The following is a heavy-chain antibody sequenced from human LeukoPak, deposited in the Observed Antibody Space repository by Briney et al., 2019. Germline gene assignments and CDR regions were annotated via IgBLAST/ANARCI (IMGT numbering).Heavy chain of an antibody. D-gene: IGHD3-9*01. CDR1: GYTFTGYY. J-gene: IGHJ4*02. CDR3: ARGPAYYDILTGKLDY. Sequence: ASVKVSCKASGYTFTGYYMHWVRQAPGQGLEWMGWINPNSGGTNYAQKFQGKVTMTRDTSISTAYMELSRLRSDDTAVYYCARGPAYYDILTGKLDYWGQGTLVTVSS. V-gene: IGHV1-2*02. CDR2: INPNSGGT.